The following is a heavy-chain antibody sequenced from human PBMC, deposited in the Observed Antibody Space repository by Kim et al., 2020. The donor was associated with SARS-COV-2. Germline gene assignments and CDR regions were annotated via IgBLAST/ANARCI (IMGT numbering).Heavy chain of an antibody. CDR2: IYPGGSDT. D-gene: IGHD6-6*01. J-gene: IGHJ4*02. CDR3: ARRAGRGVAARRAGANFDY. Sequence: GESLKISCKGSGYSFTSYWIGWVRQMPGKGLEWMGIIYPGGSDTRYSPSFQGQVTISADKSISTAYLQWSSLKASDTAMYYCARRAGRGVAARRAGANFDYWGQGTLVTVSS. CDR1: GYSFTSYW. V-gene: IGHV5-51*01.